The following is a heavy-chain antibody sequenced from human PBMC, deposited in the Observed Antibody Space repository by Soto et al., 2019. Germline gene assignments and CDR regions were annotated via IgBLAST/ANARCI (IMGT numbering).Heavy chain of an antibody. CDR3: VREYTAWPLAYGLDV. CDR2: ISSRSDI. J-gene: IGHJ6*02. V-gene: IGHV3-21*01. Sequence: GGSLRLSCVGSGFTFSTYSINWVRQAPGKGLEWVSSISSRSDIYYADSVKGRFTISRDNAKNSVSLQMNSLRAEDTAVYYCVREYTAWPLAYGLDVWGQGTTVTVSS. D-gene: IGHD2-2*02. CDR1: GFTFSTYS.